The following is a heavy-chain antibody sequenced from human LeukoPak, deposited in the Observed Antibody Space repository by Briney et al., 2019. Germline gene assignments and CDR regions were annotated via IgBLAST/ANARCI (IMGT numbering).Heavy chain of an antibody. D-gene: IGHD6-6*01. CDR2: INHSGST. V-gene: IGHV4-34*01. CDR1: GGSFSGYY. J-gene: IGHJ6*03. Sequence: KPSETLSLTCAVYGGSFSGYYWSWIRQPPGKGMEWIGAINHSGSTNYNPSLKSRVTISVDTSKNQFSLKLSSVTAADTAVYYCARVRGHSSFYYYYYMDVWGKGTTVTVSS. CDR3: ARVRGHSSFYYYYYMDV.